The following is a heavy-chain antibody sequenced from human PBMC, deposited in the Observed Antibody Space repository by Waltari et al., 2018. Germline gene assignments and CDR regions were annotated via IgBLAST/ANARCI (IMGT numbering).Heavy chain of an antibody. Sequence: EVQLVESGGGLVQPGESLRLSCAASGFTFSRYEMNWVRQAPGEGLEWLSYISSSGNTIYYADSLKGRFTISRDNAKNSLYLQMNSLRAEDTAVYYCAVLSDYYYYDMDVWGQGTTVTVSS. CDR2: ISSSGNTI. CDR3: AVLSDYYYYDMDV. J-gene: IGHJ6*02. V-gene: IGHV3-48*03. D-gene: IGHD3-16*02. CDR1: GFTFSRYE.